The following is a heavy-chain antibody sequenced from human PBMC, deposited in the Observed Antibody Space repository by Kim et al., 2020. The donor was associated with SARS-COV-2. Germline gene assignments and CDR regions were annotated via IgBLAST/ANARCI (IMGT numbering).Heavy chain of an antibody. CDR1: GGSFSGYY. D-gene: IGHD5-18*01. V-gene: IGHV4-34*01. CDR2: INHSGST. CDR3: ARGWIQLWGGAYYFDN. J-gene: IGHJ4*02. Sequence: SETLSLTCAVYGGSFSGYYWSWIRQPPGKGLEWIGEINHSGSTNYNPSLKSRVTISVDTSKNQFSLKLSSVTAADTAVYYCARGWIQLWGGAYYFDNWGQGALVTVSS.